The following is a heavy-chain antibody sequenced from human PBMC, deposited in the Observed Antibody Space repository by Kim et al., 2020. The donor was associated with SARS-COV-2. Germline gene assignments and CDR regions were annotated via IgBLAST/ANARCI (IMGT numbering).Heavy chain of an antibody. V-gene: IGHV3-30*07. D-gene: IGHD5-12*01. Sequence: SVKGRLTTSRDNSKNTLYLQMNSLRAEDTAVYYCARDRRGYGGYNYGMDVWGQGTTVTVSS. CDR3: ARDRRGYGGYNYGMDV. J-gene: IGHJ6*02.